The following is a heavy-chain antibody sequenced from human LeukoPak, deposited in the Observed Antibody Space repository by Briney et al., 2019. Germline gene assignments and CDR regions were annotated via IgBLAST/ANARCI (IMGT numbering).Heavy chain of an antibody. Sequence: GESLKISCQASGCSFTSSWIGWARQMPGKGLEWMAIVNPGDSDTRYSPSFQGQVTISADKSISTVYLQWGSLKASDTAMYYCARQPGAGWFDPWGQGTLVTVSS. V-gene: IGHV5-51*01. CDR1: GCSFTSSW. CDR2: VNPGDSDT. CDR3: ARQPGAGWFDP. J-gene: IGHJ5*02. D-gene: IGHD3-10*01.